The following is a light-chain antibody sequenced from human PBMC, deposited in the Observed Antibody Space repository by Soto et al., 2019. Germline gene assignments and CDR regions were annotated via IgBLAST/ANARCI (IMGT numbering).Light chain of an antibody. CDR1: QSVSRY. V-gene: IGKV3-11*01. CDR2: DAS. Sequence: EIVSTQSPATLSLSPGERATLSCRAGQSVSRYLAWYQQKPGQAPRLLIYDASNRATGIPARFSGSGSGTDFTLTISSLEPEDFAVYYCQQRSNWPPITFGQGTRLEIK. CDR3: QQRSNWPPIT. J-gene: IGKJ5*01.